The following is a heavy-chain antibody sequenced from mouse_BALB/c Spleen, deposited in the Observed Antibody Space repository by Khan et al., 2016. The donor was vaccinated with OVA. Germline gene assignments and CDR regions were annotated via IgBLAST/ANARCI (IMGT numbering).Heavy chain of an antibody. CDR3: ARQGGGYFSWFAY. CDR1: GYTFSSYW. CDR2: ILPGSDSP. J-gene: IGHJ3*01. Sequence: QVQLQQSGTELLKPGASVKISCKATGYTFSSYWIEWIKQRTGHGLEWIGEILPGSDSPNYNERFMGKATFTADTSSNTAYMQLSSLTSKDSAVYYCARQGGGYFSWFAYGGQGTLVTVSA. V-gene: IGHV1-9*01. D-gene: IGHD2-3*01.